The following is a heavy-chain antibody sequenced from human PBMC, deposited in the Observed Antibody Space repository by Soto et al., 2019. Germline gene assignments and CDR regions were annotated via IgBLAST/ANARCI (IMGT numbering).Heavy chain of an antibody. Sequence: PSQTLSLPCAISGDSVSNNSAAWHWIRQSPSRGLEWLGRTYYRSKWYNDYAVSVKSRIIINPDTSKNHFSLRLNSVTPEDTAVYYCAREGQFLECCQFDPWCQGTLVTVSS. V-gene: IGHV6-1*01. CDR3: AREGQFLECCQFDP. J-gene: IGHJ5*02. CDR1: GDSVSNNSAA. CDR2: TYYRSKWYN. D-gene: IGHD3-3*01.